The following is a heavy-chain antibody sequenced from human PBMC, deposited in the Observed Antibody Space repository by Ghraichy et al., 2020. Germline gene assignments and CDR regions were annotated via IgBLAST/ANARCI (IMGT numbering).Heavy chain of an antibody. D-gene: IGHD6-13*01. CDR1: GYTFTDNY. Sequence: ASVKVSCKASGYTFTDNYMHWVRQAPGQGLEWMGRINPNSGGANYAQKFQGRVTMTRDRSTSTADMELSGLRSDDTVVYYCARGIAAAGIYLYGMDVWGQGTTVTVSS. J-gene: IGHJ6*02. V-gene: IGHV1-2*05. CDR3: ARGIAAAGIYLYGMDV. CDR2: INPNSGGA.